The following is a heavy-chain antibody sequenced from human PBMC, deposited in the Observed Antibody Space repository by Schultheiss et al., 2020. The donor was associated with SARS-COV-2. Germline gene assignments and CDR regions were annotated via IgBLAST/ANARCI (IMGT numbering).Heavy chain of an antibody. CDR3: AGGSSNYDYVWGSYRYSPFDY. J-gene: IGHJ4*02. CDR2: IYTSGST. CDR1: GGSISSSSYY. V-gene: IGHV4-61*02. Sequence: SETLSLTCTVSGGSISSSSYYWGWIRQPAGKGLEWIGRIYTSGSTNYNPSLKSRVTMSVDTSKNQFSLKLSSVTAADTAVYYCAGGSSNYDYVWGSYRYSPFDYWGQGTLVTVSS. D-gene: IGHD3-16*02.